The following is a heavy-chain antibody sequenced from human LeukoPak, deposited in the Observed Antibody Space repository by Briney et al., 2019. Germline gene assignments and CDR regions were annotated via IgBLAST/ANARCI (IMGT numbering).Heavy chain of an antibody. Sequence: KPSETLSLTCTVSGGSISSSSYYWGWIRQPPGKGLEWIGSIYYSGSTYYNPSLKSRVTISVDTSKNQFSLKLSSVTAADTAVYYCARATAGGIVWMGYAFDIWGQGTMVTVSS. CDR1: GGSISSSSYY. J-gene: IGHJ3*02. V-gene: IGHV4-39*01. CDR2: IYYSGST. D-gene: IGHD2-15*01. CDR3: ARATAGGIVWMGYAFDI.